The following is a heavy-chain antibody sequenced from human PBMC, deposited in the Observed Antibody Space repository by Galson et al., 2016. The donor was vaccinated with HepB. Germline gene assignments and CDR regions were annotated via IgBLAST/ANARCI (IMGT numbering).Heavy chain of an antibody. CDR2: VYHTGST. J-gene: IGHJ2*01. D-gene: IGHD3-10*01. Sequence: ETLSLTCTVPSGCITTHYWSWIRQPPGKGLEWIGFVYHTGSTNYNPSLKSRVSTSLDTSKNQVSLKLNSVTPADTAVYYCARQMSGSYYKNWHFDLWGRGTLVTVSS. CDR3: ARQMSGSYYKNWHFDL. V-gene: IGHV4-59*11. CDR1: SGCITTHY.